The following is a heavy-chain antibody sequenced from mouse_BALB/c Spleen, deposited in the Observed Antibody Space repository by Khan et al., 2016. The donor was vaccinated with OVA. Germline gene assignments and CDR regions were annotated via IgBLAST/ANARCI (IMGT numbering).Heavy chain of an antibody. J-gene: IGHJ4*01. V-gene: IGHV2-9*02. Sequence: VQLQESGPGLVAPSQSLSITCTVSEFSLTNYGVSWVRQPPGKGLEWLGVIWADGSTNYNSALMSRLSISKDKSKSQVFLKMHSLQTDDTAMYYCATIYYGKGYYAMDYWGQGTSVTGSS. CDR2: IWADGST. D-gene: IGHD2-1*01. CDR3: ATIYYGKGYYAMDY. CDR1: EFSLTNYG.